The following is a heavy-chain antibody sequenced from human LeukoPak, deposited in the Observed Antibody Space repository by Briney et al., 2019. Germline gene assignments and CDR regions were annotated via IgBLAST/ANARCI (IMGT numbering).Heavy chain of an antibody. CDR1: GGSLSSYY. CDR2: IYYSGST. Sequence: SETLSLTCTVSGGSLSSYYWNWIRQPPGKGLEGIGYIYYSGSTNYNPSLKSRVTISVDTSKNQFSLNLTSVTAADTAVYYCARFTPQGYGWGGYNRFDPWGQGTLVTVSS. J-gene: IGHJ5*02. CDR3: ARFTPQGYGWGGYNRFDP. V-gene: IGHV4-59*01. D-gene: IGHD3-16*01.